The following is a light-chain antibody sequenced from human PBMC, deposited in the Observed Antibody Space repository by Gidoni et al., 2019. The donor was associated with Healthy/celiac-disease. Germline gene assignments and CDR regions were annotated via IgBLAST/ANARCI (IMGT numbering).Light chain of an antibody. CDR1: QSVSSN. V-gene: IGKV3-15*01. CDR2: GAS. J-gene: IGKJ4*01. CDR3: QQYNNWPRLT. Sequence: EIVMTQSPATLSVSPGERATLSCRASQSVSSNLAWYQQKPGQAPRLRIYGASTRATGIPARSSGSGSGTEITLTISSLQSEDYAVYYCQQYNNWPRLTFGGGTKVEIK.